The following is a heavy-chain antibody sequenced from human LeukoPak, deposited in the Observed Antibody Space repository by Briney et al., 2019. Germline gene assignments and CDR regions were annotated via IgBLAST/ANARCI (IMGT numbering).Heavy chain of an antibody. CDR1: GLIFSSYG. V-gene: IGHV3-30*02. J-gene: IGHJ6*03. CDR2: IRHDESKT. D-gene: IGHD3-16*01. CDR3: AKPVIPSAYQGTYYMDV. Sequence: PGGSLRLSCAASGLIFSSYGMHWVRQAPGEGLEWVAYIRHDESKTFYADSVKGRFTISRDHSKNTLYLQMHSLRAEDTALYYCAKPVIPSAYQGTYYMDVWGKGTTVTVSS.